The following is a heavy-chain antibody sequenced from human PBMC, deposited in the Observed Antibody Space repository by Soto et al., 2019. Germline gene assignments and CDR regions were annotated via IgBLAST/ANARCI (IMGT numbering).Heavy chain of an antibody. CDR1: GGTFSNYI. CDR3: ARGLFGQQWLVGFDT. Sequence: QAQLVQSGAEVKKPGSSVKVSCKASGGTFSNYIFSWVRQAPGQGLEWMGGTIPMFATAQYAQKLQGRVTITADESTSTVYMDLTSLRSDDTAVYYCARGLFGQQWLVGFDTWGQGTLVTVSS. CDR2: TIPMFATA. V-gene: IGHV1-69*01. J-gene: IGHJ4*02. D-gene: IGHD6-19*01.